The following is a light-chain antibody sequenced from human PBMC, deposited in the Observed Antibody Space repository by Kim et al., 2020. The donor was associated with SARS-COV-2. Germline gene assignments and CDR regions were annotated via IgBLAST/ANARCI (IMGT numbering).Light chain of an antibody. CDR2: QDT. V-gene: IGLV3-1*01. J-gene: IGLJ3*02. CDR3: QAWDSSTAV. Sequence: VSPGQTASITCSGDKLGDKYACWYQQKPGQSPVLVIYQDTKRPSGIPERFSGSNSGNTASLTISGTQTMDEADYYCQAWDSSTAVFGGGTQLTVL. CDR1: KLGDKY.